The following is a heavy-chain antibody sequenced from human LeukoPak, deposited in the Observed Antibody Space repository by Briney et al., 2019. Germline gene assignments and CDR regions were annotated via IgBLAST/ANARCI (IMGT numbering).Heavy chain of an antibody. CDR3: AMGVGAMDY. CDR1: GFTFSSYE. J-gene: IGHJ4*02. V-gene: IGHV3-48*03. D-gene: IGHD1-26*01. CDR2: ISRSGSTI. Sequence: GGSLRLSCAASGFTFSSYEMNWVRQAPGKGLEWVSYISRSGSTIYYADSVKGRFTISRDNPKNTLSLQMNRLRAEDTAVYYCAMGVGAMDYWGQGTLVTVSS.